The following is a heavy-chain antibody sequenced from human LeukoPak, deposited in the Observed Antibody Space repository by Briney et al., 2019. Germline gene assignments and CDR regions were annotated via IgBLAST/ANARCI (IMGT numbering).Heavy chain of an antibody. D-gene: IGHD3-22*01. J-gene: IGHJ6*03. V-gene: IGHV3-7*01. Sequence: QSGGSLRLSCAASGFTFSSYWMSWVCQAPGKGLEWVASIKQDGSEKYYVDSVKGRFTISRDNAKNSLYLQMNSLRAEDTAVYYCARDSTNYYDSSGYYGDYYYYMDVWGKGTTVTVSS. CDR1: GFTFSSYW. CDR2: IKQDGSEK. CDR3: ARDSTNYYDSSGYYGDYYYYMDV.